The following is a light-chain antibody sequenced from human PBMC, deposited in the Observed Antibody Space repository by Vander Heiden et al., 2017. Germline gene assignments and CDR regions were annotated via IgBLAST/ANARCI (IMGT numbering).Light chain of an antibody. CDR2: AAS. J-gene: IGKJ4*01. Sequence: PPSQSAAVGDRVTITCRASQGISNYLAWYQQRPGKVPKLLIYAASTLQSGVPSRFSGSGSGTDFTLTISSLQPEDVASYYCQKYNSAPLTFGGGTKVEIK. CDR1: QGISNY. V-gene: IGKV1-27*01. CDR3: QKYNSAPLT.